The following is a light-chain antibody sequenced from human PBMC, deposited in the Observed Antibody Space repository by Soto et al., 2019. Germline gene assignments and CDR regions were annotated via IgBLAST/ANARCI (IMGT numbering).Light chain of an antibody. CDR3: STWDDSLIAWV. Sequence: HSVVTQPPSASGTPGQTVTIAFSGSSSNIGSNTVNWYQQVPGAAPKLLIYSVNQRPSGVPDRFSGSKSGTSASLAISGLRSGDDAEYYCSTWDDSLIAWVFGGGTKLTVL. CDR1: SSNIGSNT. J-gene: IGLJ3*02. V-gene: IGLV1-44*01. CDR2: SVN.